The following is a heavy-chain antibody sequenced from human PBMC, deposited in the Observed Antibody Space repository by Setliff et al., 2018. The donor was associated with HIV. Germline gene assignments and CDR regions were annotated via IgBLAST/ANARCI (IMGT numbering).Heavy chain of an antibody. V-gene: IGHV4-59*11. CDR2: IYYSGST. D-gene: IGHD3-3*01. Sequence: SETLSLTCTVSGGSISSHYWSWIRQPPGKGLEWIGYIYYSGSTNYNPSLKSRVTISVDTSKNQFSLNLSSVTAADTAVYYCARDYYQYYNFWSGSSPDAFDIWGQGTMVTVSS. J-gene: IGHJ3*02. CDR3: ARDYYQYYNFWSGSSPDAFDI. CDR1: GGSISSHY.